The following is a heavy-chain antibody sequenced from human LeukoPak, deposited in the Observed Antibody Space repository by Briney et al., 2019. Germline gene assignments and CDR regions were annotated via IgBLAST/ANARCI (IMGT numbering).Heavy chain of an antibody. D-gene: IGHD6-25*01. CDR3: ARRGYSSGWNRFDY. J-gene: IGHJ4*02. V-gene: IGHV3-30*04. Sequence: GGSLRLSCAASGFTFSSYVMHWVRQAPGKGLEWVAIISYDGSNEYYADSVKGRFTISRDNSKNTLYLQMNSLRAADTAVYYCARRGYSSGWNRFDYWGQGTLVTVSS. CDR2: ISYDGSNE. CDR1: GFTFSSYV.